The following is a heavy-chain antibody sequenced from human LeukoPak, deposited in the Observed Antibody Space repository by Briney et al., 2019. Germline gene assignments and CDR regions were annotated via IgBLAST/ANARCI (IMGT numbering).Heavy chain of an antibody. J-gene: IGHJ5*02. V-gene: IGHV4-59*08. CDR2: IYCSGSI. CDR1: GGSISSYY. CDR3: ARREGYSSSWYGFDNWFDP. D-gene: IGHD6-13*01. Sequence: SETLSLTCTVSGGSISSYYWSWIRQPPGKGLEWIGYIYCSGSINYNPSLKSRVTISVDTSKNQFSLKLSSVTAADTAVYYCARREGYSSSWYGFDNWFDPWGQGTLVTVSS.